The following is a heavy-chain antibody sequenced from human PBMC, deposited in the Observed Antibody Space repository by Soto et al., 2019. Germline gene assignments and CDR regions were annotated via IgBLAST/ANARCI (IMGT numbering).Heavy chain of an antibody. J-gene: IGHJ6*02. D-gene: IGHD3-22*01. V-gene: IGHV3-53*01. Sequence: GSLRLSCAASGFTVSSNYMSWVRQAPGKGLEWVSVIYSGGSTYYADSVKGRFTISRDNSKNTLYLQMNSLRAEDTAVYYCARDYSSGYTPYYYYGMDVWGQGTTVTV. CDR2: IYSGGST. CDR3: ARDYSSGYTPYYYYGMDV. CDR1: GFTVSSNY.